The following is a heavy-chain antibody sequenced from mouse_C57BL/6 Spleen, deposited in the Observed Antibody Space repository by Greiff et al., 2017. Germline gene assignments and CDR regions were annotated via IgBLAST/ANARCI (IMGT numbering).Heavy chain of an antibody. CDR3: AREGGPYAMDY. CDR2: IDPSDSET. V-gene: IGHV1-52*01. CDR1: GYTFTSYW. Sequence: QVQLQQPGAELVRPGSSVKLSCKASGYTFTSYWMHWVKQRPIQGLEWIGHIDPSDSETHYNQKFKDKATLTVDKSSSTAYMQLSSLTSEDSAVYDCAREGGPYAMDYWGQGTSVTVSS. J-gene: IGHJ4*01.